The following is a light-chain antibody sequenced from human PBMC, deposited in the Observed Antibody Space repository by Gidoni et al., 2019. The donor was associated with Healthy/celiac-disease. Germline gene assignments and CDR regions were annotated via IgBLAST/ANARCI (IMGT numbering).Light chain of an antibody. Sequence: EIVLTQSPATLSLSPGERATLPCRASQSVSSYLAWYQQKPGQAPRLLIYDASNRATGIPARFSGSGSGTDFTLTISSLEPEDFAVYYCQQRSNWLFTFGGXTKVEIK. J-gene: IGKJ4*01. V-gene: IGKV3-11*01. CDR1: QSVSSY. CDR2: DAS. CDR3: QQRSNWLFT.